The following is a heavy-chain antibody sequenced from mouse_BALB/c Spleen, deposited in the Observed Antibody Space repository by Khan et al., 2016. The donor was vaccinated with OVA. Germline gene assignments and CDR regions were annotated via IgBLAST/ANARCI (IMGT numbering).Heavy chain of an antibody. V-gene: IGHV3-2*02. J-gene: IGHJ4*01. D-gene: IGHD4-1*01. Sequence: EVQLQESGPGLVKPSQSLSLTCTVSGYSITRDYAWNWIRQFPGNKLEWMAYISNSGSTSYNPSLKSRISITRDTSKNQFFLQLNSVTTEDTATYYCASGLGRYYAMDYWGQGTSVTVSS. CDR1: GYSITRDYA. CDR3: ASGLGRYYAMDY. CDR2: ISNSGST.